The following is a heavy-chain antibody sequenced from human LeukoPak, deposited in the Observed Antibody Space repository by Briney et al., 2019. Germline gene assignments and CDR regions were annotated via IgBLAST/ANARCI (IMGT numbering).Heavy chain of an antibody. CDR1: GFTFSSYS. J-gene: IGHJ3*02. CDR2: IYSGGST. Sequence: GGSLRLSCAASGFTFSSYSMNWVRQAPGKGLEWVSVIYSGGSTNYADSVKGRFTISRDDSRNTLYLQMNSLRAEDTAVYYCALYCSGGSCYARGAFDIWGQGTMVTVSS. CDR3: ALYCSGGSCYARGAFDI. D-gene: IGHD2-15*01. V-gene: IGHV3-53*01.